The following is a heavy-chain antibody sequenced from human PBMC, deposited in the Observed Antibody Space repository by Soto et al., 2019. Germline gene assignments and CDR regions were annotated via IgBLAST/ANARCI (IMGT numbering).Heavy chain of an antibody. Sequence: SETLSLTCTVSGGSISTYYWSWIRQPPGKGLEWIGYIYYSGSTNYNPSLKSRVTISIDTSKTQFSLKLSSVTAADTAVYYCARDRGGNNAGFDSWGQGTLVTVSS. D-gene: IGHD2-15*01. J-gene: IGHJ4*02. V-gene: IGHV4-59*01. CDR3: ARDRGGNNAGFDS. CDR1: GGSISTYY. CDR2: IYYSGST.